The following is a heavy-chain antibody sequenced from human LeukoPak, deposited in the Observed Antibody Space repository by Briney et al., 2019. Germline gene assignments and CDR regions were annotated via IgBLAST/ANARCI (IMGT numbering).Heavy chain of an antibody. CDR2: IYTSGST. Sequence: SETLSLTCTVSGGSISSGSYYWSWIRQPAGKGLEWIGRIYTSGSTNYNPSLKSRVTISVDTSKNQFSLKLSSVTAADTAVYYCARGRWSGHNNWFDPWGQGTLVTVSS. D-gene: IGHD3-3*01. CDR3: ARGRWSGHNNWFDP. J-gene: IGHJ5*02. CDR1: GGSISSGSYY. V-gene: IGHV4-61*02.